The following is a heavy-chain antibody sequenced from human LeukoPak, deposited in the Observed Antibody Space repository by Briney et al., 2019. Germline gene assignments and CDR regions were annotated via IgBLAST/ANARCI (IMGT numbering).Heavy chain of an antibody. CDR2: INPNSGGT. V-gene: IGHV1-2*02. D-gene: IGHD1-1*01. CDR1: GYTFTGYY. J-gene: IGHJ6*03. CDR3: AREGEYDWNGTTYYMDV. Sequence: EASVKVSCKASGYTFTGYYMHWVRQAPGQGLEWMGWINPNSGGTNYAQKFQGRVTMTRDTSISTAYMELIGLRSDDTAVYYCAREGEYDWNGTTYYMDVWGKGTTVTVSS.